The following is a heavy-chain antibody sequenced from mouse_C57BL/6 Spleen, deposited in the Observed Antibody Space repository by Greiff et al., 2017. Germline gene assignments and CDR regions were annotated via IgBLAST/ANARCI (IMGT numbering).Heavy chain of an antibody. V-gene: IGHV1-52*01. CDR3: ARRDTTAYCYALDY. J-gene: IGHJ4*01. Sequence: QVQLQQPGAELVRPGSSVKLSCKASGYTFTSYWMHWVKQRPIQGLEWIGNINPSDSETHYNQKFKDKATLTVDKSSSTAYMQLSSLTAEDTAVYYCARRDTTAYCYALDYWGQGTSVTVSS. CDR2: INPSDSET. D-gene: IGHD1-2*01. CDR1: GYTFTSYW.